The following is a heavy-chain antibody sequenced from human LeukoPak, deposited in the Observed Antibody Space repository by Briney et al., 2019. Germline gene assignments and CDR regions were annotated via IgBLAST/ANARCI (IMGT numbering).Heavy chain of an antibody. J-gene: IGHJ4*02. Sequence: GRSLRLSCAASGFSLDDYAMHLVRQAPGKGLEWVSGISWNGGSIGYADSVKGRFTISRDNAKNSLYLQMNSLRADDTALYYCAKDRGSSRYGRLDYWGQGTLVTVSS. D-gene: IGHD6-13*01. CDR1: GFSLDDYA. CDR3: AKDRGSSRYGRLDY. CDR2: ISWNGGSI. V-gene: IGHV3-9*01.